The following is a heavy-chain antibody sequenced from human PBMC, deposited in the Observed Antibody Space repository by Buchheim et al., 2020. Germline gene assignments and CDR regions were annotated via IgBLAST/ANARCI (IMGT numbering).Heavy chain of an antibody. CDR3: AKRFYDYSGYDLWAFDI. Sequence: QVHLVQSGAEVKKPGASVKASCKTSGFTFSGFYMHWVRQAPGQGLEWMGWINPSSGATNCAQKFQDRVTMTRDTSINTAYMELTRLRSDDTAVYYCAKRFYDYSGYDLWAFDIWGQGT. CDR2: INPSSGAT. J-gene: IGHJ3*02. V-gene: IGHV1-2*02. CDR1: GFTFSGFY. D-gene: IGHD3-22*01.